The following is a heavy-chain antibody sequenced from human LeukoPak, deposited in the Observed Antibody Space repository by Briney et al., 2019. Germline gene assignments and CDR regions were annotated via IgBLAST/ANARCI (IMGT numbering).Heavy chain of an antibody. V-gene: IGHV3-23*01. J-gene: IGHJ6*02. Sequence: PGGSLRLSCAASGFTFSSYAMSWVRQAPGKGLEWVSAISGSGGSTYYADSVKGRFTVSRDNSKNTLYLQMNSLKTEDTAVYYCAKELGYSSPPNYYYYGMDVWGQGATVTVSS. D-gene: IGHD6-13*01. CDR3: AKELGYSSPPNYYYYGMDV. CDR1: GFTFSSYA. CDR2: ISGSGGST.